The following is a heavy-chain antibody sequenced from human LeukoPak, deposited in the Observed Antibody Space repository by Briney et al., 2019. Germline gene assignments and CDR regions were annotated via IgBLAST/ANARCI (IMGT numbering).Heavy chain of an antibody. D-gene: IGHD2-2*01. CDR3: ARERYCTSATCYVGVPFDS. CDR2: TKQDGSEN. CDR1: GFTFNTYY. V-gene: IGHV3-7*01. Sequence: GGSLRLSCAASGFTFNTYYMTWVRQAPGKGLDWVAGTKQDGSENYYRDSVKGRFTISRDNSRNSLYLHMNSLRAEDTAVYFCARERYCTSATCYVGVPFDSWGQGTLVTVSS. J-gene: IGHJ4*02.